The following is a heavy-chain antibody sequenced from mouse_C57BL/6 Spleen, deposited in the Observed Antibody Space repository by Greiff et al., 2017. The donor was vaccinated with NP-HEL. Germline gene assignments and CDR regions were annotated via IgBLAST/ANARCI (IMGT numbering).Heavy chain of an antibody. J-gene: IGHJ3*01. CDR1: GFTFSSYA. V-gene: IGHV5-4*01. D-gene: IGHD4-1*01. CDR2: ISDGGSYT. Sequence: EVKVVESGGGLVKPGGSLKLSCAASGFTFSSYAMSWVRQTPEKRLEWVATISDGGSYTYYPDNVKGRFTISRDNAKNNLYLQMSHLKSEDTAMYYCARDVTGKGFAYWGQGTLVTVSA. CDR3: ARDVTGKGFAY.